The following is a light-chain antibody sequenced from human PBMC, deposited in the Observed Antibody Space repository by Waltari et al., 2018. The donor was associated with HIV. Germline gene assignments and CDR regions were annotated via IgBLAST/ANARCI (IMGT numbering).Light chain of an antibody. V-gene: IGLV1-47*01. CDR1: SVRSNF. CDR2: RNN. Sequence: QSVVTQPPSASGTPGQRVTTSCSGSSVRSNFVYWYQQLPATAPQPLIHRNNQRPSGVPDRFSGSRSDTSGSLAISGLRSEDEADYYCATWDDWLSGWVFGGGTKLTVL. CDR3: ATWDDWLSGWV. J-gene: IGLJ3*02.